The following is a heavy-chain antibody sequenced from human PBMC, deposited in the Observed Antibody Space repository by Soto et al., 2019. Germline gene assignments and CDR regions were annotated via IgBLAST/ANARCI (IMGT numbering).Heavy chain of an antibody. V-gene: IGHV3-66*04. D-gene: IGHD1-1*01. Sequence: GGSLRLSCAASGFTVSSNYMSWVRQAPGKGLEWVSVIFSGGSTYYADSVKGGITISRDNSKNTLYLQMNSLRADDTAVYYCARQQLERLYYFDYGGQGTRVTVSS. CDR2: IFSGGST. J-gene: IGHJ4*02. CDR1: GFTVSSNY. CDR3: ARQQLERLYYFDY.